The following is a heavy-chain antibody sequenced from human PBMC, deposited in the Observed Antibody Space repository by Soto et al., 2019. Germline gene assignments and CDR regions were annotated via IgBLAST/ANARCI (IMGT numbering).Heavy chain of an antibody. CDR3: ARNSNYYNYYYMDV. J-gene: IGHJ6*03. CDR1: GFTVSSNY. D-gene: IGHD4-4*01. CDR2: IYSGGST. Sequence: GGSPRLSCAASGFTVSSNYMSWVRQAPGKGLEWVSVIYSGGSTYYADSVKGRFTISRDNSKNTLYLQMNSLRAEDTAVYYCARNSNYYNYYYMDVWGKGTTVTVSS. V-gene: IGHV3-66*01.